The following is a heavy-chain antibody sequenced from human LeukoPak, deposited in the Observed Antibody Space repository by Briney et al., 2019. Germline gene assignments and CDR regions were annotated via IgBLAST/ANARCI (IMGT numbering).Heavy chain of an antibody. CDR1: GYSISSGYY. V-gene: IGHV4-38-2*01. CDR3: ARLPHLSSGWFDP. CDR2: IYHSGST. D-gene: IGHD6-19*01. J-gene: IGHJ5*02. Sequence: SETLSLTCAVSGYSISSGYYWGWIRQPPGKGLEWIGNIYHSGSTYYNPSLKSRVTISVDTSKHQFSLKLSSVTAADTAVYYCARLPHLSSGWFDPWGQGTLVTVSS.